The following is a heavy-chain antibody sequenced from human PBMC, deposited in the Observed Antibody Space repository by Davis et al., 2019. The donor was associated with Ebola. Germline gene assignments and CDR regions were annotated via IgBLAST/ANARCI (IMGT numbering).Heavy chain of an antibody. CDR2: ISSTGYFI. J-gene: IGHJ4*02. CDR3: ARGVAVGGFYFDY. CDR1: GFTFSSYS. Sequence: GESLKISCAASGFTFSSYSMNWVRQAPGKGLEWVSSISSTGYFIYYADSVKGRFTISRDNAKNSLYLQMNSLRAEDTAVYYCARGVAVGGFYFDYWGQGTLVTVSS. D-gene: IGHD6-19*01. V-gene: IGHV3-21*04.